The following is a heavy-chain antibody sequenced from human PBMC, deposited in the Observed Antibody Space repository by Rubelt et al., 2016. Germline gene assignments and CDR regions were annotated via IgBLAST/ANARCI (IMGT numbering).Heavy chain of an antibody. J-gene: IGHJ1*01. Sequence: YSMNWVRQAPGKGLEWVSYISSSSSTIYYADSVKGRFTISRDNAKNSLYLQMNSLRAEDTAVYYCARGAAAAFQHWGQGTLVTVSS. D-gene: IGHD6-13*01. V-gene: IGHV3-48*04. CDR3: ARGAAAAFQH. CDR2: ISSSSSTI. CDR1: YS.